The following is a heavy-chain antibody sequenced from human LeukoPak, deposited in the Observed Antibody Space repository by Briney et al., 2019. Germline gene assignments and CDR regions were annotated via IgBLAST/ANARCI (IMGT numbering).Heavy chain of an antibody. V-gene: IGHV1-69-2*01. CDR3: ATTTDYSNYDYYYYYYMDV. Sequence: ASVKVSCKVSGYTFTDYYMHWVQQAPGKGLEWMGLVDPEDGETIYAEKFQGRVTITADTSTDTAYMELSSPRSEDTAVYYCATTTDYSNYDYYYYYYMDVWGKGTTVTVSS. CDR2: VDPEDGET. D-gene: IGHD4-11*01. J-gene: IGHJ6*03. CDR1: GYTFTDYY.